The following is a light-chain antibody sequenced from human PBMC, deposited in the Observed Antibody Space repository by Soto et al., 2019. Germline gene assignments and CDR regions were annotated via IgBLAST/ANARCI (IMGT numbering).Light chain of an antibody. CDR3: QHYNTYSYT. CDR1: QNISSW. Sequence: DIQMTQSPSTLSASVGDRVTITCRASQNISSWLAWYQQRPGKAPKVLIYKASTLESGVTSRFNGSGSGTEFALSISSLQPADFATYYCQHYNTYSYTFGHGTKLEIK. CDR2: KAS. J-gene: IGKJ2*01. V-gene: IGKV1-5*03.